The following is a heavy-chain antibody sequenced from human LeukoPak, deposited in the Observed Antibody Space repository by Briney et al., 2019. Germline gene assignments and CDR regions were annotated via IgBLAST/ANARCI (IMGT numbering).Heavy chain of an antibody. CDR3: ASSGAGPWYFDL. J-gene: IGHJ2*01. D-gene: IGHD1-26*01. CDR2: INPNSGGT. CDR1: GYTFTGYY. V-gene: IGHV1-2*02. Sequence: ASVKVSCKASGYTFTGYYMHWVRQAPGQGLEWMGWINPNSGGTSYAQKFQGRATMTRDTSISTAYMELSRLRSDDTAVYYCASSGAGPWYFDLWGRGTLVTVSS.